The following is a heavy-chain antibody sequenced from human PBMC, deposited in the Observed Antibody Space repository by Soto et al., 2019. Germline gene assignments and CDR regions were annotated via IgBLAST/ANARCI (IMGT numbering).Heavy chain of an antibody. J-gene: IGHJ4*02. V-gene: IGHV1-46*01. Sequence: VASVKVSCKASGYTFTSYYMHWVRQAPGQGLEWMGIINTSGGSTSYAQKFQGRVTMTRDTSTSTVYMELSSLRSEDTAVYYCARDDCSGGSCYSNYYWGQGTLVTVSS. D-gene: IGHD2-15*01. CDR3: ARDDCSGGSCYSNYY. CDR2: INTSGGST. CDR1: GYTFTSYY.